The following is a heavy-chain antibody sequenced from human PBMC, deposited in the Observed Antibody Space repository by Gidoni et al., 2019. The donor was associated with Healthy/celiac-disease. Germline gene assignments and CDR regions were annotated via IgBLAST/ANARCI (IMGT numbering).Heavy chain of an antibody. CDR2: IWYDGSNK. D-gene: IGHD2-2*01. J-gene: IGHJ4*02. V-gene: IGHV3-33*01. CDR3: AREEDCSSTSCKDITYYFDY. Sequence: QVQLVESGGGVVQPGRSLRLSCAASGFTFSSYGMHWVRQAPGKGLEWVAVIWYDGSNKYYADSVKGRFTISRDNSKNTLYLQMNSLRAEDTAVYYCAREEDCSSTSCKDITYYFDYWGQGTLVTVSS. CDR1: GFTFSSYG.